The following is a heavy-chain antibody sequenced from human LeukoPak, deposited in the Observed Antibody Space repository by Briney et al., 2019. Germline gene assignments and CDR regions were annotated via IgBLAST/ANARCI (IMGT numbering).Heavy chain of an antibody. Sequence: ASVKVSCKASGYIFTGYYMHWVRQAPGQGLEWMGWINPNSGGTNYAQKFQGRVTMTRDTSISTAYMELSRLRSDDTAVYYCARARDVVPAAKRLLDYWGQGTLVTVSS. D-gene: IGHD2-2*01. CDR2: INPNSGGT. J-gene: IGHJ4*02. V-gene: IGHV1-2*02. CDR1: GYIFTGYY. CDR3: ARARDVVPAAKRLLDY.